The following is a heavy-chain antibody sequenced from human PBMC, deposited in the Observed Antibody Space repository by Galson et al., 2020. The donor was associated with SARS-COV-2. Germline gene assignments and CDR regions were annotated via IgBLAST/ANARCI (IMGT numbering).Heavy chain of an antibody. V-gene: IGHV4-34*01. CDR3: ARASLGFGELLSDYYYYGMDD. Sequence: ETSETLSLTCAVYGGSFSGYYWSWIRQPPGKGLEWIGEINHSGSTNYNPSLKSRVTISVDTSKNQFSLKLSSVTAADTAVYYCARASLGFGELLSDYYYYGMDDWGQGTTVTVSS. CDR2: INHSGST. CDR1: GGSFSGYY. J-gene: IGHJ6*02. D-gene: IGHD3-10*01.